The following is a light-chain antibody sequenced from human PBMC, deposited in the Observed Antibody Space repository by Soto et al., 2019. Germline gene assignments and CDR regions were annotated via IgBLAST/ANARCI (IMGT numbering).Light chain of an antibody. J-gene: IGLJ3*02. CDR1: SGSVSTSLY. CDR2: SAS. CDR3: VLYMGSGISV. Sequence: QNVVTQEPSFSVSPGGTVTLTCGLRSGSVSTSLYPSWYQQTPGQAPRTLIYSASTRSSGVPDRFSGSILGNKAALTITGAQADDESDYYCVLYMGSGISVFGGGTKLTVL. V-gene: IGLV8-61*01.